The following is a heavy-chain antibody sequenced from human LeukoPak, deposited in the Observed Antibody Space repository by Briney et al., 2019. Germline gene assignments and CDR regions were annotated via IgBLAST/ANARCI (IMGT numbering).Heavy chain of an antibody. Sequence: GGSLRLSCAASGFNFSIHWMTWVRQAPGKGLEWVANIQDDESEKNYVGSVKGRFTISRDNAKTSLYLQMNSLRAEDTAVYYCAKDSPFGGVINPYYFDYWGQGTLVTVSS. CDR3: AKDSPFGGVINPYYFDY. CDR1: GFNFSIHW. V-gene: IGHV3-7*03. J-gene: IGHJ4*02. D-gene: IGHD3-16*02. CDR2: IQDDESEK.